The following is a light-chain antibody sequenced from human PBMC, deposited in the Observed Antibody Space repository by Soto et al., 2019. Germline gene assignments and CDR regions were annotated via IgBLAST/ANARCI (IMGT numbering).Light chain of an antibody. CDR2: DVN. CDR1: SSDVGAHNS. Sequence: QSALTQPASVSGSPGQSITISCTGTSSDVGAHNSVSWYQQHPGKAPKLIIYDVNNRPSGVSNRFSGSKSGNTASLTISGLQAGDEADYYCSSYTNSATLLFGGGTKVTVL. V-gene: IGLV2-14*01. J-gene: IGLJ2*01. CDR3: SSYTNSATLL.